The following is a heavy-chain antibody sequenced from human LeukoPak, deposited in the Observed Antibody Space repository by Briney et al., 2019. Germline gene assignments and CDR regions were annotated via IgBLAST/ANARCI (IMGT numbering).Heavy chain of an antibody. D-gene: IGHD3-22*01. V-gene: IGHV4-59*01. CDR1: GGSISTYY. CDR2: IFYSGST. J-gene: IGHJ3*02. CDR3: AEGESGGYSRFEI. Sequence: SETLSLTCTVSGGSISTYYWNWIRQPPGKGLEWIAYIFYSGSTNYNPSLKSRVTISVDTSKNQFSLKLTSVTAADTAVYYCAEGESGGYSRFEIWGQGTMFTVSS.